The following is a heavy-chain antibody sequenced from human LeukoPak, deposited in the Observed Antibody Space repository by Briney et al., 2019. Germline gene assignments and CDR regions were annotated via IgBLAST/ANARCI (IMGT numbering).Heavy chain of an antibody. V-gene: IGHV3-7*01. CDR3: ARVGAATFYWYYMDV. CDR1: GFTFSSYW. D-gene: IGHD2-15*01. CDR2: IKQDGSDK. Sequence: GGSLRLSCEASGFTFSSYWMSWVRQAPGKGLEWVANIKQDGSDKYYVDSLKGRFTVSRDNAKNSLYLQINSLRVGDTAVYFCARVGAATFYWYYMDVWGKGTTVTVSS. J-gene: IGHJ6*03.